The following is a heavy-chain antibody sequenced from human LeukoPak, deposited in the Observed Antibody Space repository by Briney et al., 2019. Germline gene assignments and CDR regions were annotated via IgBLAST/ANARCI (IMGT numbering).Heavy chain of an antibody. D-gene: IGHD5-18*01. CDR3: ARHGRHPGYSYGYRSEFDY. V-gene: IGHV4-39*01. J-gene: IGHJ4*02. Sequence: SETLSLTCTVSGGSISSSSYYWGWIRQPPGKGLEWIGSIYYSGSTYYNPSLKSRVTIPVDTSKNQFSLKLSSVTAADAAVYYCARHGRHPGYSYGYRSEFDYWGQGTLVTVSS. CDR1: GGSISSSSYY. CDR2: IYYSGST.